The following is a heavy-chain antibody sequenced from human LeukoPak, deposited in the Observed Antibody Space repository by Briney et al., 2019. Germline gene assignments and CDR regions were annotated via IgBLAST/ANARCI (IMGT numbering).Heavy chain of an antibody. CDR3: ARHFGYTQDYFDF. CDR1: GGSISGYY. V-gene: IGHV4-59*08. Sequence: NPSETLSLTCTVSGGSISGYYWAWIRQPPGKGLEWVANIYNSGTTNYNPSLQSRLTISVDTSKNQVSLKLSSVTAADTAIYYSARHFGYTQDYFDFWGQGTLVTVSS. CDR2: IYNSGTT. D-gene: IGHD1-1*01. J-gene: IGHJ4*02.